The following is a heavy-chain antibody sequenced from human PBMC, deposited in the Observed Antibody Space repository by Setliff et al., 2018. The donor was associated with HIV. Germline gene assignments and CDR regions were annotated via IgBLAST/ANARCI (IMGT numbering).Heavy chain of an antibody. CDR3: ARGGGYRGYDGTLDY. CDR1: GYTYSNYG. J-gene: IGHJ4*02. V-gene: IGHV1-18*01. CDR2: ISGFNGAT. D-gene: IGHD5-12*01. Sequence: ASVKVSCKASGYTYSNYGFSWVRQAPGQGLEWMGWISGFNGATSSAQKFRDRLILTTETSTTTAYMELRSLRPDDTAMYYCARGGGYRGYDGTLDYWGQGTQVTVSS.